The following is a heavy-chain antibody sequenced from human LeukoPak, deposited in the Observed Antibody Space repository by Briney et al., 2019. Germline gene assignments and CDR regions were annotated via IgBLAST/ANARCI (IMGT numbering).Heavy chain of an antibody. D-gene: IGHD1-1*01. Sequence: TGGSLRLSCAASGFTFSNAWMNWVRQAPGKGLEWVSYISSSSSSTIYYADSVEGRFTISRDNAKNSLYLQMNSLRAEDTAVYYCARGNWNDAIDYWGQGTLVTVSS. V-gene: IGHV3-48*01. J-gene: IGHJ4*02. CDR1: GFTFSNAW. CDR3: ARGNWNDAIDY. CDR2: ISSSSSSTI.